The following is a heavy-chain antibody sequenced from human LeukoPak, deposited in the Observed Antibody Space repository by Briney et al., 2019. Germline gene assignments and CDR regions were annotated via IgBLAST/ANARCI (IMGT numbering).Heavy chain of an antibody. CDR1: GFTFSSYS. Sequence: GGSLRLSCAASGFTFSSYSMNWVRQAPGKGLEWVSSISSSSTYIYSADSVKGRFTISRDNTKNSLYLQMNSLRAEDTAVYYCARGSQWNPGIAAAGNLDYWGQGTLVTVSS. V-gene: IGHV3-21*01. CDR3: ARGSQWNPGIAAAGNLDY. J-gene: IGHJ4*02. D-gene: IGHD6-13*01. CDR2: ISSSSTYI.